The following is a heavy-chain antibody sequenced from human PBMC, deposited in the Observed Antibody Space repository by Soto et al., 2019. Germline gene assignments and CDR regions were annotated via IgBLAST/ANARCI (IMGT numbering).Heavy chain of an antibody. Sequence: PGGSLSLSCAASGFTFSSYAMHWVRQAPGKGLEYVSSISTNGGSTHYADSVKGRFTISRDNSKNTLYLQMNSLRAEDTAVYYCAKDRYSGSYFFDYWGQGTLVTVSS. J-gene: IGHJ4*02. CDR3: AKDRYSGSYFFDY. V-gene: IGHV3-64*04. CDR2: ISTNGGST. D-gene: IGHD1-26*01. CDR1: GFTFSSYA.